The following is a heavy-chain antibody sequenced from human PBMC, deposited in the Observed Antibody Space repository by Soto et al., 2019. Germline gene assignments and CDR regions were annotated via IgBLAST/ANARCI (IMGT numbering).Heavy chain of an antibody. V-gene: IGHV4-39*01. CDR2: IYYSGST. D-gene: IGHD3-10*01. J-gene: IGHJ5*02. Sequence: PSETLSLTCTVSGGSISSSSYYWGWIRQPPGEGLEWIGSIYYSGSTYYNPSLKSRVTISVDTSKNQFSLKLSSVTAADTAVYYCARHTGSGSYYKLSWWFDPWGQGTLVTVSS. CDR3: ARHTGSGSYYKLSWWFDP. CDR1: GGSISSSSYY.